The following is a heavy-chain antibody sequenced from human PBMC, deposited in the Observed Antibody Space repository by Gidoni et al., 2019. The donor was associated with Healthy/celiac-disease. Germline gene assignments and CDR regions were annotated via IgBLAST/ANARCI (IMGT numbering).Heavy chain of an antibody. V-gene: IGHV4-34*01. Sequence: AVYGGSFSGYYWSWIRKPPGKGLEWIGEINHSGSTNYNPSLKSRVTISVDTSKNQFSLKLSSVTAADTAVYYCARRELKGGNSGGFSDYWGQGTLVTVSS. CDR2: INHSGST. CDR3: ARRELKGGNSGGFSDY. D-gene: IGHD2-21*02. CDR1: GGSFSGYY. J-gene: IGHJ4*02.